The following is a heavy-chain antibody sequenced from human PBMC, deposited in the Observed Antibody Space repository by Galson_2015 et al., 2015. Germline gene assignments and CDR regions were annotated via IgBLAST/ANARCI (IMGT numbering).Heavy chain of an antibody. CDR1: GFKFSTYG. D-gene: IGHD4/OR15-4a*01. CDR3: VRGQGANSGIDY. J-gene: IGHJ4*02. Sequence: SLRLSCAASGFKFSTYGMHWVRQAPGKGLEWVTFIWYDGTNKYYADSVEGRFTISRDNSKNTVYLQMDSLRADDTAVYYCVRGQGANSGIDYWGQGTLVTVSS. V-gene: IGHV3-33*01. CDR2: IWYDGTNK.